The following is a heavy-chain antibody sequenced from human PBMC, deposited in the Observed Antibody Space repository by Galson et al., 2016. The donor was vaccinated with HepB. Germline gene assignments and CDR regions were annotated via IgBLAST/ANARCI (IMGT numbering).Heavy chain of an antibody. CDR1: GLAF. Sequence: SLRLSCAASGLAFMHWVRQAPGKGLEWVAVIAHHGGSSHNADSVMGRVTISRDNSENTVSLQMNSLRAEDTAVYYCARALYDSGLLFFELWGQGTLVTVSS. CDR2: IAHHGGSS. V-gene: IGHV3-33*05. D-gene: IGHD3-10*01. CDR3: ARALYDSGLLFFEL. J-gene: IGHJ4*02.